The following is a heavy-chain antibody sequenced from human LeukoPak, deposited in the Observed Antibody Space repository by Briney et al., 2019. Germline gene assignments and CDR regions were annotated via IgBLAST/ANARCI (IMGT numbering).Heavy chain of an antibody. V-gene: IGHV1-18*01. CDR3: AIEGGDYDILTGYLN. CDR1: GYTFTSYG. J-gene: IGHJ4*02. Sequence: ASVKVSCKASGYTFTSYGISWVRQAPGQGLEWMGWISAYNGNTNYAQKLQGRVTMTTDTSTSTAYMELRSLRSDDAAVYYCAIEGGDYDILTGYLNWGQGTLVTVSS. CDR2: ISAYNGNT. D-gene: IGHD3-9*01.